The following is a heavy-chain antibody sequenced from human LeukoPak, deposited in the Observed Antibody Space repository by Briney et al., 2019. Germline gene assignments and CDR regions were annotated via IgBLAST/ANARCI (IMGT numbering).Heavy chain of an antibody. CDR1: GYTFTGYY. CDR3: ARVTVGATNDYPSDY. D-gene: IGHD1-26*01. J-gene: IGHJ4*02. V-gene: IGHV1-2*06. Sequence: ASVKVSCKASGYTFTGYYMHWVRQAPGQGLEWMGRINPNSGGTNNAQKFQGRITMTRDTSTSTAYMELSRLRSDDTAVYYCARVTVGATNDYPSDYWGQGTLVTVSS. CDR2: INPNSGGT.